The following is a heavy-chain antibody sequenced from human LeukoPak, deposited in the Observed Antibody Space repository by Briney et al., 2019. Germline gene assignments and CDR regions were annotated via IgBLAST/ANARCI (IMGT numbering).Heavy chain of an antibody. CDR2: IKQDGNEK. D-gene: IGHD4-17*01. CDR3: ARELVNYGDYKSYFDY. CDR1: GFMLSSYW. J-gene: IGHJ4*02. Sequence: SGRSLRLSCAASGFMLSSYWMTWVRQAPGKGLEWVANIKQDGNEKNYVNSVKGRFTISRDNAKNSLYLQMNSLRAEDTAVYYCARELVNYGDYKSYFDYWGQGTLVTVSS. V-gene: IGHV3-7*01.